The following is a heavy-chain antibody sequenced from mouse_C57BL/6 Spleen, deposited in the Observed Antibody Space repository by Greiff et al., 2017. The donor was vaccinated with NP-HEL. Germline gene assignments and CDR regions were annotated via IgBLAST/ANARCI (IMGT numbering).Heavy chain of an antibody. CDR3: ARGGANWADY. CDR1: GYTFTSYW. Sequence: QVQLQQPGAELVMPGASVKLSCKASGYTFTSYWMHWVKQRPGQGLEWIGEIDPSDSYTNYNQKFKGKSTFTVDKSSSTAYMQLSSLTSEDSAVYYCARGGANWADYWGQGTTLTVSS. V-gene: IGHV1-69*01. D-gene: IGHD4-1*01. CDR2: IDPSDSYT. J-gene: IGHJ2*01.